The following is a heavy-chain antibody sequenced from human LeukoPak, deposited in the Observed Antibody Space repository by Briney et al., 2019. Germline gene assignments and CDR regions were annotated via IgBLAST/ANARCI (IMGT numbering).Heavy chain of an antibody. D-gene: IGHD1-26*01. CDR2: ISSSSSYI. CDR1: GFTFSSYS. J-gene: IGHJ4*02. CDR3: ARDSSGSFDY. V-gene: IGHV3-21*01. Sequence: GGSLRLSCAASGFTFSSYSMNWVRQAPGKGLEWVSSISSSSSYIYYAGSVKGRFTISRDNAKNSLYLQMNSLRAEDTAVYYCARDSSGSFDYWGQGTLVTVSS.